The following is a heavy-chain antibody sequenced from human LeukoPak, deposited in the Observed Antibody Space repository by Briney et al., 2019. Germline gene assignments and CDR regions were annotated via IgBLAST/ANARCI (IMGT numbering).Heavy chain of an antibody. CDR3: ARDLPSRSIAALNY. D-gene: IGHD6-6*01. CDR2: INTDGIST. Sequence: GSLRLSCAASGFTFSSYWMHWVRQAPGKGLVWVSRINTDGISTAYADSVEGRFTISRDNAKNTMYLQMNSLRAEDTAVYYCARDLPSRSIAALNYWGQGTLVTVSS. J-gene: IGHJ4*02. CDR1: GFTFSSYW. V-gene: IGHV3-74*01.